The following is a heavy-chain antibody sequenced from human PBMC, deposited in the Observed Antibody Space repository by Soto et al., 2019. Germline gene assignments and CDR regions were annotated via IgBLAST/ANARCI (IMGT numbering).Heavy chain of an antibody. Sequence: EVQLVESGGGLVQPGGSLRLYCVGSGFMFDSFAMNWVRQAPGKGLEWVAYINGGSDSIYYAESVKGRFTISRDNARNSLSLQMNSLSAGDTAVYYCAKSGDRAGWGIDFWGQGTMVTVSS. J-gene: IGHJ4*02. CDR1: GFMFDSFA. D-gene: IGHD6-19*01. CDR3: AKSGDRAGWGIDF. CDR2: INGGSDSI. V-gene: IGHV3-48*01.